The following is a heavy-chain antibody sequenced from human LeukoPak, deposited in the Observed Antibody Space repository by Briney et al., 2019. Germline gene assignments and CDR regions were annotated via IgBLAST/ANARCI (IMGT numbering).Heavy chain of an antibody. CDR1: GGSFSGYY. J-gene: IGHJ4*02. Sequence: SETLSLTCAVYGGSFSGYYWSWIRQPPGKGLEWIGEINHSGSTNYNPSLKSRVTISVDTSKNQFSLKLSSVTAADTAVYYCARQSSIAARRGFDYWGQGTLVTVSS. CDR2: INHSGST. V-gene: IGHV4-34*01. D-gene: IGHD6-6*01. CDR3: ARQSSIAARRGFDY.